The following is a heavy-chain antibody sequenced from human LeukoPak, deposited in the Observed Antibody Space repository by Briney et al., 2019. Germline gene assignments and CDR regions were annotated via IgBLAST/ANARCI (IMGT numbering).Heavy chain of an antibody. CDR2: ISSSSDAI. CDR1: GFTFSTYG. D-gene: IGHD5-24*01. Sequence: GGSLRLSCAASGFTFSTYGMNWVRQAPGKGPEWVSYISSSSDAIYYADSVKGRFTMSRDNAKSSLYLQMNSLRAEDTAMYYCARATRDGYDYWGQGTLGTVSS. CDR3: ARATRDGYDY. V-gene: IGHV3-48*04. J-gene: IGHJ4*02.